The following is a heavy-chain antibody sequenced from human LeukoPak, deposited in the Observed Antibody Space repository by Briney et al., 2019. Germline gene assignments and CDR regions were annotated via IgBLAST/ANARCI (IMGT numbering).Heavy chain of an antibody. CDR2: ISSDGSKN. CDR3: VKGLVQTTMSYSVDY. J-gene: IGHJ4*02. CDR1: GFTFSSYG. V-gene: IGHV3-30*18. Sequence: GGSLRLSCAASGFTFSSYGMHWVRQTPGKGLEWVALISSDGSKNIYADSVKGRFTISRDNSKNTVYLQMNSLRAEDTAVYYCVKGLVQTTMSYSVDYWGQGALVTVSS. D-gene: IGHD1-1*01.